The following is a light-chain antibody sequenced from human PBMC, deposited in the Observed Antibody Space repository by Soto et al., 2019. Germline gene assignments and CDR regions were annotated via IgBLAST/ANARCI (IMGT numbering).Light chain of an antibody. J-gene: IGLJ3*02. CDR3: CSYAGRGPLV. Sequence: QSVLTQPASVSGSPGQSITISCTGTSSAVGIYNLVSWYQQHPAKGLKLMIHEVSKRPSGASNRFSGSKSGNTASLTISGLQAADEADYDGCSYAGRGPLVFGGWTKRNVL. CDR1: SSAVGIYNL. CDR2: EVS. V-gene: IGLV2-23*02.